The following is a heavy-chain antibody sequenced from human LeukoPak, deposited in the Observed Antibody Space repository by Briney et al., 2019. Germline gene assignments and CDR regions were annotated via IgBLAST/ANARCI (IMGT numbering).Heavy chain of an antibody. D-gene: IGHD3/OR15-3a*01. CDR3: ARGSGLYIQSVDY. V-gene: IGHV1-2*02. Sequence: ASVKVSCMASGYTFTGYYMNWVRQAPGQGLEWMGWINHNSGGTNYAQKFQGRVTMTSDTSISTAYMELSRLRSDDAAVYYCARGSGLYIQSVDYWGQGTLVTVSS. CDR1: GYTFTGYY. J-gene: IGHJ4*02. CDR2: INHNSGGT.